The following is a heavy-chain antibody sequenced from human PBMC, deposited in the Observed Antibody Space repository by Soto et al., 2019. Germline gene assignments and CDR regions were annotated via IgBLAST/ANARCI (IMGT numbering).Heavy chain of an antibody. Sequence: QLQLQESGPGLVKPSETLSLTCTVSGGSISSSPYYWGWIRQPPGKGLEWIGSVYYSGSTSYIPSLKSRVTISVDTSKNQFSLKLSSVTAADTAVYYCRARIPLRSRDAFDIWGQGTMVTVSS. J-gene: IGHJ3*02. V-gene: IGHV4-39*01. D-gene: IGHD4-17*01. CDR3: RARIPLRSRDAFDI. CDR2: VYYSGST. CDR1: GGSISSSPYY.